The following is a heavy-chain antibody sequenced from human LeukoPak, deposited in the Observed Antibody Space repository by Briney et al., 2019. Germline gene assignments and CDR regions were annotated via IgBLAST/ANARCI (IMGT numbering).Heavy chain of an antibody. D-gene: IGHD5-18*01. Sequence: GGSLRLSCAASGFTFSSYSMNWVRQAPGKGLEWVSYISSSSSTIYYADSVKGRFTISRDNARNSLYLQMNSLRDEDTAVYYCAREPWIQLWSNLDYWGQGTLVTVSS. CDR3: AREPWIQLWSNLDY. CDR1: GFTFSSYS. CDR2: ISSSSSTI. V-gene: IGHV3-48*02. J-gene: IGHJ4*02.